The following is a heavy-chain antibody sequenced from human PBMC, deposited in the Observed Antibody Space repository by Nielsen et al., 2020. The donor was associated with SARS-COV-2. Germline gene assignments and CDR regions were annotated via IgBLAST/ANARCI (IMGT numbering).Heavy chain of an antibody. Sequence: GGSLRLSCAASGFTFSSYEMNWVRQAPGKGLEWVSGINWNGGSKGYADSVKGRFTISRDNAKNSLYLQMNSLRAEDTALYHCARVVDPLFYYYYGMDVWGQGTTVTVSS. V-gene: IGHV3-20*01. CDR1: GFTFSSYE. J-gene: IGHJ6*02. CDR3: ARVVDPLFYYYYGMDV. D-gene: IGHD2-2*01. CDR2: INWNGGSK.